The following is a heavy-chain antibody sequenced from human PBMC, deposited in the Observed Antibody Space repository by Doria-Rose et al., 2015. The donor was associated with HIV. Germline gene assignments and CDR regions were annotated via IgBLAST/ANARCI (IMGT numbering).Heavy chain of an antibody. J-gene: IGHJ4*02. Sequence: HPGQGLEWIGYIYYSGSTYSNPSLKSRVTISVDTSKNQFSLKLSSVTAADTAVYYCARDSGSYNFDYWGQGTLVTVSS. CDR3: ARDSGSYNFDY. CDR2: IYYSGST. D-gene: IGHD1-26*01. V-gene: IGHV4-31*02.